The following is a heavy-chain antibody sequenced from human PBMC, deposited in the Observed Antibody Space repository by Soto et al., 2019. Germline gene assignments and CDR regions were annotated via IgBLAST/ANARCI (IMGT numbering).Heavy chain of an antibody. V-gene: IGHV1-69*01. J-gene: IGHJ6*02. CDR2: IIPISGTA. D-gene: IGHD2-2*01. CDR3: ARSQGSSTSLEIYYYYYYGMDV. Sequence: QVQLVQSGAEVKKPGSSVKVSCKASGGTFSSYAISWVRQAPGQGLEWRGGIIPISGTANYAQKFQGRVTITADESTSTAYMELSSLISEDTAVYYCARSQGSSTSLEIYYYYYYGMDVWGQGTTVTVSS. CDR1: GGTFSSYA.